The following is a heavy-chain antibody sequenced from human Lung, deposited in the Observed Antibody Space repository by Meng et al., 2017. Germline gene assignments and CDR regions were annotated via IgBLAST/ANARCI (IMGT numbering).Heavy chain of an antibody. Sequence: PQLQDAASARVKPYQTRPLTGVVSGASITSAGYARSWIGQPPGKGLEWVGDIYHSGGTHYIPSLKSRTNSSVDKSKNPFSLKLTSVTAADTAVYYCARERDYSSGKHFDYWGQETLVTVSS. J-gene: IGHJ4*02. CDR1: GASITSAGYA. V-gene: IGHV4-30-2*01. CDR2: IYHSGGT. CDR3: ARERDYSSGKHFDY. D-gene: IGHD3-10*01.